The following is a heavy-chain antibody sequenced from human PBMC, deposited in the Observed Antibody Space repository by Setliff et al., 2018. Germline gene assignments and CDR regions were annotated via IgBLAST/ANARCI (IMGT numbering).Heavy chain of an antibody. CDR1: GGSFSTYY. J-gene: IGHJ4*02. CDR2: IFYSGYT. V-gene: IGHV4-59*01. CDR3: ARGSGRGYSYGLFDY. D-gene: IGHD5-18*01. Sequence: SSETLSLTCTVYGGSFSTYYWSWIRQTPGKGLEWIGFIFYSGYTHYNPSLESRVTMSVDVSRDQFSLELSSVSAADTAVYFCARGSGRGYSYGLFDYWGQGSLVTVSS.